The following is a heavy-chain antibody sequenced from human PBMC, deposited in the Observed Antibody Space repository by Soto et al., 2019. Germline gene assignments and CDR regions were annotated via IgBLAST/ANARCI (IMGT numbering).Heavy chain of an antibody. D-gene: IGHD3-3*01. CDR1: GGSISSGDYY. CDR2: IYYSGST. Sequence: SETLSLTCTVSGGSISSGDYYWSWIRQPPGKGLEWIGYIYYSGSTYYNPSLKSRVTISVDTSKNQFSLKLSFVAAADTAVYYCASVYYDFWSGSASHNLSDPWGQGTLVTFSS. V-gene: IGHV4-30-4*01. J-gene: IGHJ5*02. CDR3: ASVYYDFWSGSASHNLSDP.